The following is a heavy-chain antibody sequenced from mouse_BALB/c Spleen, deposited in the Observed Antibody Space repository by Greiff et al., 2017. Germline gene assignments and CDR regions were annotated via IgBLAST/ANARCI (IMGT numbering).Heavy chain of an antibody. CDR3: AREGTTAYYFDD. V-gene: IGHV14-3*02. J-gene: IGHJ2*01. CDR1: GFNIQDTY. D-gene: IGHD1-2*01. CDR2: IDPANGNT. Sequence: VQLQQSGAELVKPGASVKLSCTASGFNIQDTYMHWVQQRPEQGLEWIGRIDPANGNTKYDPKFQGKATITADTSSNTAYLQLSSLTSEDTAVYYSAREGTTAYYFDDWGQGTTLTVAS.